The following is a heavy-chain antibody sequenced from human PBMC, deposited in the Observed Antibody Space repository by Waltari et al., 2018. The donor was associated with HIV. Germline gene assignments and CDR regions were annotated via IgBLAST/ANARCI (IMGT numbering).Heavy chain of an antibody. CDR2: IYYSGST. CDR3: AREGKEVGLAFDI. V-gene: IGHV4-31*03. CDR1: GDSSSSGGYY. D-gene: IGHD1-26*01. Sequence: QVQLQESGPGLVKHSQTLSLTCTVSGDSSSSGGYYWSWIRQHPGKGLEWIGYIYYSGSTYYNPSLKSRVTISVDTSKNQFSLKLSSVTAADTAVYYCAREGKEVGLAFDIWGQGTIVTVSS. J-gene: IGHJ3*02.